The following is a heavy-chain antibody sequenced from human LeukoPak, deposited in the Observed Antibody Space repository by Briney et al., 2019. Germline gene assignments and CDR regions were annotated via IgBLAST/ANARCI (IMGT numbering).Heavy chain of an antibody. V-gene: IGHV3-48*01. CDR3: ARDRDPGYYDTNGYRRVNAFDI. CDR2: IDSTSSTI. J-gene: IGHJ3*02. Sequence: GGSLRLSCAASAFPFSSYTMGWVRQAPGKGLEWVSYIDSTSSTIYYADSVKGRFTISRDNAKNSLYLQMSSLRAEDTAVYYCARDRDPGYYDTNGYRRVNAFDIWGQGTMVTVSS. D-gene: IGHD3-22*01. CDR1: AFPFSSYT.